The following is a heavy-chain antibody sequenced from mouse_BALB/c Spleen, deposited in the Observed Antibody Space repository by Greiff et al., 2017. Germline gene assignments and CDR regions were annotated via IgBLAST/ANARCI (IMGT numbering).Heavy chain of an antibody. CDR3: ARMDDGYWYFDV. Sequence: QVQLQQSGPELVRPGASVKMSCKASGFTFTSYWMYWVKQGPGQGLEWIGLIDPANSETWLNQKFKGKATFNIDKSSNTAYMQLSRLRSEDSAIYYYARMDDGYWYFDVWGAGTTVTVSS. CDR1: GFTFTSYW. D-gene: IGHD2-3*01. CDR2: IDPANSET. J-gene: IGHJ1*01. V-gene: IGHV1-59*01.